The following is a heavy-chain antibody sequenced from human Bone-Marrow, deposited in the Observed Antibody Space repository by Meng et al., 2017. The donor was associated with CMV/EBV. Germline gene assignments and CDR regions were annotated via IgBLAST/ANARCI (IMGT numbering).Heavy chain of an antibody. CDR3: ARDLRLYGMDV. J-gene: IGHJ6*02. V-gene: IGHV3-53*01. Sequence: GESLKISCAASGFTFNSYNINWVRQAPGKGLEWVSVIYSGGSTYYADSMKGRFTISRDNSKNTLYLQMNSLRAEDTAVYYCARDLRLYGMDVWGQGTTVTVSS. CDR2: IYSGGST. CDR1: GFTFNSYN.